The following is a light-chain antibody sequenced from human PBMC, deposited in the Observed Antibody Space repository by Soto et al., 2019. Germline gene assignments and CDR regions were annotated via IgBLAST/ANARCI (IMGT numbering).Light chain of an antibody. V-gene: IGKV3-15*01. CDR2: RAS. J-gene: IGKJ1*01. Sequence: EIVMTQSPATMSVSPGERATLSCRASQSVSSNLAWYQQKPGQAPRLLIYRASTSATGIPARFRSSGYGTDVTRTICRLQSEDVADYYCQQYNNRPPMAFGQGTKVEIK. CDR1: QSVSSN. CDR3: QQYNNRPPMA.